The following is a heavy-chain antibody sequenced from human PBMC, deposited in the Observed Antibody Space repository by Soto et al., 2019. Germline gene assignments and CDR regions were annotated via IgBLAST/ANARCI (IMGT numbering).Heavy chain of an antibody. Sequence: QVQLVQSGAEVKKPGASVKVSCKASGYTFTSYGISWVRQAPGQGLEWMGWISAYNGNTNYAQKLQGRVTMTTDTATSTAYMELRSLRSDDTAVYYCARDSPIAAAGYYYYYGMDVWGQGTTAAVSS. V-gene: IGHV1-18*01. CDR3: ARDSPIAAAGYYYYYGMDV. CDR2: ISAYNGNT. D-gene: IGHD6-13*01. J-gene: IGHJ6*02. CDR1: GYTFTSYG.